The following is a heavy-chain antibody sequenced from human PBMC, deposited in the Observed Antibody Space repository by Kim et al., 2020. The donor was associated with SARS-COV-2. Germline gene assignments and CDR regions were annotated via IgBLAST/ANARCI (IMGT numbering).Heavy chain of an antibody. V-gene: IGHV3-7*03. CDR1: GFTFSRYW. J-gene: IGHJ4*02. CDR3: ARTNGYNDN. Sequence: GGSLRLSCVVSGFTFSRYWMTWVRQAPGKGLEWVANIHQDGSDKFYVDSVKGRFTISRDSAKNSLYLQMNNLRVEDTAVYYCARTNGYNDNWGQGILVTV. CDR2: IHQDGSDK. D-gene: IGHD2-8*01.